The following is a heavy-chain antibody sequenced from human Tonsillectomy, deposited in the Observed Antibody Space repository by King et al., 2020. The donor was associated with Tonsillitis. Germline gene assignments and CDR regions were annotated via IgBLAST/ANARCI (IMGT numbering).Heavy chain of an antibody. Sequence: VQLVESGGGLVKPGGSLRLSCAASGFTFSSYSMNWVRQAPGKGLQWVSSISSRSSYIYYADSVKGRFTISRDNAKNSLYLQMNSLRAEDTAVYYCARDLHTRSGNIDYWGQGTLVTVSS. CDR1: GFTFSSYS. J-gene: IGHJ4*02. V-gene: IGHV3-21*01. CDR2: ISSRSSYI. D-gene: IGHD1-26*01. CDR3: ARDLHTRSGNIDY.